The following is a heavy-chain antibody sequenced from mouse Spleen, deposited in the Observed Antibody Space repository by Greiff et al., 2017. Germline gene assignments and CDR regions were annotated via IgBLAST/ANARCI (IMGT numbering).Heavy chain of an antibody. V-gene: IGHV3-6*01. Sequence: EVQLVESGPGLVKPSQSLSLTCSVPGYSITSGYYWNWIRQFPGNKLEWMGYISYDGSNNYNPSLKNRISITRDTSKNQFFLKLNSVTTEDTATYYCASIIYYDYDGFAYWGQGTLVTVSA. CDR2: ISYDGSN. CDR1: GYSITSGYY. D-gene: IGHD2-4*01. J-gene: IGHJ3*01. CDR3: ASIIYYDYDGFAY.